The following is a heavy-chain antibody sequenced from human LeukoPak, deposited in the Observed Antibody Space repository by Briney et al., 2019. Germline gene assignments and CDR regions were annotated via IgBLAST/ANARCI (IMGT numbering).Heavy chain of an antibody. CDR3: ARAPSSGWYYYYYYMDV. V-gene: IGHV1-2*06. CDR1: GYTFTDSY. Sequence: GASVKVSCKTSGYTFTDSYIHWVRQAPGQGLEWMGRINPNSGDPNYPQKFQGRVTITRNTSISTAYMELSSLRSEDTAVYYCARAPSSGWYYYYYYMDVWGKGTTVTISS. J-gene: IGHJ6*03. CDR2: INPNSGDP. D-gene: IGHD6-19*01.